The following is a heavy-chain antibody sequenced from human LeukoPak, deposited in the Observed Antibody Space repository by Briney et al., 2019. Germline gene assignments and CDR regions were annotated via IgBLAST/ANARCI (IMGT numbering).Heavy chain of an antibody. D-gene: IGHD6-19*01. CDR3: ARGRVGQWLVDAFDI. Sequence: PGGSLRLSCAASGFAFSNYWMTWVRQAPGKGLEWVANIKQDGSEKYYVDSVKGRVTISRDNVKNSLYLQMNSLRAEDTAVYYCARGRVGQWLVDAFDIWGQGTMVTVSS. V-gene: IGHV3-7*01. CDR2: IKQDGSEK. CDR1: GFAFSNYW. J-gene: IGHJ3*02.